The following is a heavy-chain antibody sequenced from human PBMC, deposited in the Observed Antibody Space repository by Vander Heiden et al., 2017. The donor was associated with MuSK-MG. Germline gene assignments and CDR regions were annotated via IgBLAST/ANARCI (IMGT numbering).Heavy chain of an antibody. V-gene: IGHV3-23*01. J-gene: IGHJ4*02. CDR3: AKEIRPNDS. Sequence: EVQFLEFGGDLVQPGGSLRLSCAASGFPFRRSSMRWVRQAPGEGLEWVSSISRDGNTTNYADSVKGRFTISRDISKNTLELQRNSLRAEDTAVYYWAKEIRPNDSWGQGTLVTVSS. D-gene: IGHD3-16*01. CDR2: ISRDGNTT. CDR1: GFPFRRSS.